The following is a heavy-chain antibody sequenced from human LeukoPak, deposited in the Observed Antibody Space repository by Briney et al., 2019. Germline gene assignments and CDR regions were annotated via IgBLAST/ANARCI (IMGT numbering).Heavy chain of an antibody. CDR1: GGTFSSYA. CDR3: ARGGGYGTYYFDY. J-gene: IGHJ4*02. V-gene: IGHV1-69*04. D-gene: IGHD5-12*01. CDR2: IIPILGIA. Sequence: GASVKVSCKASGGTFSSYAISWVRQAPGQGLDWMGRIIPILGIANYAQKFQGRVTITADKSTSTAYMELSSLRSEDAAVYYCARGGGYGTYYFDYWGQGTLVTVYS.